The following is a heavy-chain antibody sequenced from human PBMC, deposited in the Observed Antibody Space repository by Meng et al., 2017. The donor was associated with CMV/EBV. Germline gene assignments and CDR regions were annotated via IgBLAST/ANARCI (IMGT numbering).Heavy chain of an antibody. D-gene: IGHD3-10*01. Sequence: SETLSLTCTVSGGSISSSSYYWGWIRQPPGKGLEWIGSIYYSGSTYYNPSLKSRVTISVDTSKNQFSLKLSSVTAADTAVYYCASTPLARHYYGSGLSPYYFDYWGQGTLVTVSS. CDR1: GGSISSSSYY. CDR3: ASTPLARHYYGSGLSPYYFDY. CDR2: IYYSGST. J-gene: IGHJ4*02. V-gene: IGHV4-39*07.